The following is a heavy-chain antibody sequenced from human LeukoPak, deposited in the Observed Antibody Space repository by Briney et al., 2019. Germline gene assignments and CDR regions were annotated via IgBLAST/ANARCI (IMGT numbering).Heavy chain of an antibody. CDR2: MNPNSGNT. Sequence: ASVKVSCKASGYTFTSYDINWVRQATGQGLEWMGWMNPNSGNTGYSEKFQGRVTMTRDTSIGTAYMELSSLRSEDTAVYYCARGLVARFDPWGQGTLVTVSS. CDR1: GYTFTSYD. CDR3: ARGLVARFDP. J-gene: IGHJ5*02. V-gene: IGHV1-8*01. D-gene: IGHD5-12*01.